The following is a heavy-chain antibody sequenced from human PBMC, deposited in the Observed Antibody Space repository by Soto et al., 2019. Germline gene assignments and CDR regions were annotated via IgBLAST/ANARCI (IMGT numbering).Heavy chain of an antibody. J-gene: IGHJ4*02. Sequence: QVQLVESGGGVVQPGRSLRLSCAASGFTFSSYGMHWVRQAPGKGLEWVGVIWYDGSNKYYADSVKGRFTISRDNSKNTLYLQMNSLRAEDTAVYYCARGDYGDYVMDWGQGTLVTVSS. CDR3: ARGDYGDYVMD. D-gene: IGHD4-17*01. CDR1: GFTFSSYG. V-gene: IGHV3-33*01. CDR2: IWYDGSNK.